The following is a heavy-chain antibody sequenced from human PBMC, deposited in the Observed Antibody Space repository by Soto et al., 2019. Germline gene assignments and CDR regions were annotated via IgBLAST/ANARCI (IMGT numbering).Heavy chain of an antibody. J-gene: IGHJ6*02. V-gene: IGHV3-33*01. D-gene: IGHD3-9*01. CDR3: ARDGDILTSRVYYYYYGMDV. CDR2: IWYDGSNK. Sequence: PGGSLRLSCAASGFTFSSYGMHWVRQAPGKGLEWVAVIWYDGSNKYYADSVKGRFTISRDNSKNTLYLQMNSLRAEDTAVYYCARDGDILTSRVYYYYYGMDVRGQGTTVTVSS. CDR1: GFTFSSYG.